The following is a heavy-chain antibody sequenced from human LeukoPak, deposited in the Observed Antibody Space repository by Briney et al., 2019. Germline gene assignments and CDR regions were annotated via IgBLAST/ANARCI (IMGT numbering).Heavy chain of an antibody. J-gene: IGHJ4*02. D-gene: IGHD1-26*01. CDR2: ISSSGSTI. CDR3: VRGRIFSGNYREAFGY. CDR1: GFTFSSYE. Sequence: PGGSLRLSCAASGFTFSSYEMNWVRQAPGKGLEWVSYISSSGSTIYYADSVKGRFTISRDNAKNSLYLQMTSLTIEDTAVYYCVRGRIFSGNYREAFGYWGKRILVTV. V-gene: IGHV3-48*03.